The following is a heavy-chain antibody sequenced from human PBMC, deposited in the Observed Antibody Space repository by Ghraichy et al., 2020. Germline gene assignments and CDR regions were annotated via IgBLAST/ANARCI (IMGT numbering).Heavy chain of an antibody. D-gene: IGHD3-3*01. CDR2: ISVYSGNR. Sequence: ASVKVSCEAFDYTFVNYGITWVRQAPGQGLEWMGWISVYSGNRAYAQNLRGRVTMTTDTSTNTAYMELRSLRSDDTAVYYCARVGSGYAEPKYYYYGMDVWGQGTTVIVS. CDR1: DYTFVNYG. V-gene: IGHV1-18*04. J-gene: IGHJ6*02. CDR3: ARVGSGYAEPKYYYYGMDV.